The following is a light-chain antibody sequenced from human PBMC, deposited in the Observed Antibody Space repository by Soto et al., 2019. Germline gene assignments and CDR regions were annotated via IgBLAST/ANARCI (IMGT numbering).Light chain of an antibody. CDR3: SSYTSSSTPNV. Sequence: QSALTQPASVSGCPGQSITISCTGTSSDVGGYNYVSWYQQHPGKAPKLMIYDVSNRPSGVSNRFSGSKSGNTASLTISGLQAEDEADYYCSSYTSSSTPNVFGTGTKVTVL. J-gene: IGLJ1*01. V-gene: IGLV2-14*01. CDR1: SSDVGGYNY. CDR2: DVS.